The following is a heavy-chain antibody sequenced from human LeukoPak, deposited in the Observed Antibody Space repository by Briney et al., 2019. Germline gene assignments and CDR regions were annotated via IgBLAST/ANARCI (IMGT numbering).Heavy chain of an antibody. V-gene: IGHV4-39*07. CDR3: ARSPSGSYPD. CDR2: ISYSGST. CDR1: GGSISSSSYY. Sequence: SETLSLTCTVSGGSISSSSYYWGWIRQPPGKGLEWIGSISYSGSTSYNLSLKRRVTMSIDTSKNYFSLRLSSMTAADTATYYCARSPSGSYPDWGQGTLVTVSS. D-gene: IGHD1-26*01. J-gene: IGHJ4*02.